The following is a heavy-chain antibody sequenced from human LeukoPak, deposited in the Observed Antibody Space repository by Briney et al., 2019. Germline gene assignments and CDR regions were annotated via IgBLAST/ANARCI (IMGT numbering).Heavy chain of an antibody. CDR3: SRFDLYYDGTYASDGLDV. V-gene: IGHV3-73*01. CDR1: GFTFSGSA. D-gene: IGHD3-22*01. Sequence: GGSLRLSCAASGFTFSGSAIHWVRQASGKGLEWLGRIRIKLDNYATAYAASVKGRFTISRDDSKNSAYLQMDSLKAEDTAVYYCSRFDLYYDGTYASDGLDVWGQGTTVTVSS. CDR2: IRIKLDNYAT. J-gene: IGHJ6*02.